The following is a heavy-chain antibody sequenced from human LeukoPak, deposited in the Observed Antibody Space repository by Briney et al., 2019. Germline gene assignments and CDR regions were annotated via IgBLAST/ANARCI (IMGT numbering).Heavy chain of an antibody. J-gene: IGHJ3*02. V-gene: IGHV1-2*02. D-gene: IGHD3/OR15-3a*01. CDR2: INPNSGGT. CDR1: GYTFTGYY. CDR3: ARGGTRAFDI. Sequence: ASVKVSCKASGYTFTGYYIHWVRQAPGQGLGWMGWINPNSGGTNYAQNFQGRVTTTRDTSIGTAFMELSRLTSDDTAVYYCARGGTRAFDIWGQGTMVTVSS.